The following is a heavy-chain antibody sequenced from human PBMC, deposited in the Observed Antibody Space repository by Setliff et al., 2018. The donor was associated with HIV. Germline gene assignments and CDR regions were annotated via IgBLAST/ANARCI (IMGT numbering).Heavy chain of an antibody. D-gene: IGHD1-20*01. CDR1: GYTFIAYY. CDR3: ARDVDNAGTHPPDY. J-gene: IGHJ4*02. Sequence: ASVKVSCKASGYTFIAYYIHWVRQAPGQGLEWMGWISAYNGNTNYAQKFQGRVTMTTDTSTSTAYMEMRSLRSDGTAVYFCARDVDNAGTHPPDYWGQGTLVTVSS. V-gene: IGHV1-18*04. CDR2: ISAYNGNT.